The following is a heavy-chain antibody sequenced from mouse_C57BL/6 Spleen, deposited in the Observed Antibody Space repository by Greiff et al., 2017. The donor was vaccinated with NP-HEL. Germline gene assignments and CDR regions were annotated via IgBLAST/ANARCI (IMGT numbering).Heavy chain of an antibody. J-gene: IGHJ1*03. V-gene: IGHV14-4*01. CDR3: TRGGSSPWYFDV. CDR1: GFNIKDDY. CDR2: IDPENGDT. D-gene: IGHD1-1*01. Sequence: EVKLVESGAELVRPGASVKLSCTASGFNIKDDYMHWVKQRPEQGLEWIGWIDPENGDTEYASKFQGKATITADTSSNTAYLQLSSLTSEDTAVYYCTRGGSSPWYFDVWGTGTTVTVSS.